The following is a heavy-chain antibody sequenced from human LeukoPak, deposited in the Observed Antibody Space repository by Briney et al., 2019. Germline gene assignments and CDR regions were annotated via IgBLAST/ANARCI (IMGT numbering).Heavy chain of an antibody. CDR2: IIPIFGTA. CDR3: AISADTALDY. J-gene: IGHJ4*02. D-gene: IGHD5-18*01. V-gene: IGHV1-69*13. CDR1: GGTFSIYA. Sequence: GASVKVSCKASGGTFSIYAISWVRQAPGQGLEWMGGIIPIFGTANYAQKFQGRVTITADESTSTAYMELSSLRSEDTAVYYCAISADTALDYWGQGTLVTVSS.